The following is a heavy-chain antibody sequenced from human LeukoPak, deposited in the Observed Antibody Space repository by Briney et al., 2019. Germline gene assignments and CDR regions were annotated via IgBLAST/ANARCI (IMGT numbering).Heavy chain of an antibody. D-gene: IGHD5-24*01. CDR2: ISGSGAST. V-gene: IGHV3-23*01. CDR3: ARAPLGDGYNYYFDY. Sequence: GRSLRLSRAASEFTFSSYAMSWVRQAPRKGLDWVSAISGSGASTYYADSVKGRFTISRDNSKNSLYLQMNSLRAEDTAVYYCARAPLGDGYNYYFDYWGQGTLVTVSS. J-gene: IGHJ4*02. CDR1: EFTFSSYA.